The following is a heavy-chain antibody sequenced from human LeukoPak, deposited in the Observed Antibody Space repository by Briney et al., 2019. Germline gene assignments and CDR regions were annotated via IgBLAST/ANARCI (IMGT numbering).Heavy chain of an antibody. CDR3: ARDPKWELPTIRGNWFDP. CDR2: ISAYNGNT. J-gene: IGHJ5*02. Sequence: ASVKVSCKASGYTFTSYDINWVRQAPGQGLEWMGWISAYNGNTNYAQKLQGRVTMTTDTSTSTAYMELRSLRSDDTAVYYCARDPKWELPTIRGNWFDPWGQGTLVTVSS. D-gene: IGHD1-26*01. V-gene: IGHV1-18*01. CDR1: GYTFTSYD.